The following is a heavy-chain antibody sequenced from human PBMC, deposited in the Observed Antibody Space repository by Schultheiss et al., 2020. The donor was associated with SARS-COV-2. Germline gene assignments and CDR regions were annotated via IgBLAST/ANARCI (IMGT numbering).Heavy chain of an antibody. CDR1: GGSFSGYY. CDR2: INHSGST. Sequence: SETLSLTCAVYGGSFSGYYWSWIRQPPGKGLEWIGEINHSGSTNYNPSLKSRVTMSVDTSKNQFSLKLSSVTAADTAVYYCASSYDFWSGSDYWGQGTLVTVSS. CDR3: ASSYDFWSGSDY. V-gene: IGHV4-34*01. D-gene: IGHD3-3*01. J-gene: IGHJ4*02.